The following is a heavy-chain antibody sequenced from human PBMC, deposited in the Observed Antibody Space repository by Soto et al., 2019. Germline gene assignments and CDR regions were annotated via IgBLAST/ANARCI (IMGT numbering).Heavy chain of an antibody. D-gene: IGHD1-26*01. CDR3: ARGPPLKEGATYHVYFDY. V-gene: IGHV4-30-4*01. J-gene: IGHJ4*02. CDR1: GGSISSGDYY. Sequence: SETLSLTCTVSGGSISSGDYYWSWIRQPPGKGLEWIGYIYYSGSTYYNPSLKSRVTISVDTSKNQFSLKLSSVTAADTAVYYCARGPPLKEGATYHVYFDYWGQGTLVTVSS. CDR2: IYYSGST.